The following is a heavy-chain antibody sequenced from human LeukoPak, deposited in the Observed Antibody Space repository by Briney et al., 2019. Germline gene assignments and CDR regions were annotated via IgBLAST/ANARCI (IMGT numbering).Heavy chain of an antibody. CDR2: ISGSGGST. Sequence: GGSLRLSCAASGFTFSSYGMSWVRQAPGKGLEWVSPISGSGGSTYYADSVKGRFTISRDNSKNTLYLQMNSLRAEDTAVYYCAKPFLRKLSQDAFDIWGQGTMVTVSS. D-gene: IGHD2-21*01. V-gene: IGHV3-23*01. CDR1: GFTFSSYG. CDR3: AKPFLRKLSQDAFDI. J-gene: IGHJ3*02.